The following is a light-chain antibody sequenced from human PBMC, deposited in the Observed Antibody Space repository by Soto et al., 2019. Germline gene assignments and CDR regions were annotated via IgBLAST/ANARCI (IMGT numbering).Light chain of an antibody. V-gene: IGKV3-15*01. CDR3: HEYIQWPPGM. CDR1: QFVSSS. Sequence: DIVVTQSPATLSASPGERVTLSCRASQFVSSSLAWYQQRPGQVPRLLIYDTSTRAPGISARFSGSGSGTEFTLTISSLQSEDFAVYYCHEYIQWPPGMFGPGPTVDIK. CDR2: DTS. J-gene: IGKJ1*01.